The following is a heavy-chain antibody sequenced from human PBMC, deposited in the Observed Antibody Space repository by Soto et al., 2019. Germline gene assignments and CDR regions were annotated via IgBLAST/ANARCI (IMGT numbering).Heavy chain of an antibody. CDR2: VSGSSRTI. CDR3: ARDHWGSFDY. J-gene: IGHJ4*02. V-gene: IGHV3-48*01. CDR1: GFTFSSYA. Sequence: EVQLVESGGGLVQPGGSLRLSCGASGFTFSSYAMNWVRQAPGKGLEWISYVSGSSRTIYYADSVKGRFTISRDNAKNSLYLHINSLRAEDTAVYYCARDHWGSFDYWGQGTLVTVSS. D-gene: IGHD7-27*01.